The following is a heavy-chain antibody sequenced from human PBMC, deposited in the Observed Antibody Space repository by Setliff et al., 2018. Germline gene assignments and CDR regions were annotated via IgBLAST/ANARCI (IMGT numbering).Heavy chain of an antibody. Sequence: ASVKVSCKASGYAFFGYFMNWVRQAPGQGPEWMGWINPDNGGTRYAEKFQGRVTMTRDTSISTAYMELSSLRSDDTAIYYCATAVWEFLYWGQGALVTVSS. D-gene: IGHD1-26*01. V-gene: IGHV1-2*02. CDR1: GYAFFGYF. J-gene: IGHJ4*02. CDR2: INPDNGGT. CDR3: ATAVWEFLY.